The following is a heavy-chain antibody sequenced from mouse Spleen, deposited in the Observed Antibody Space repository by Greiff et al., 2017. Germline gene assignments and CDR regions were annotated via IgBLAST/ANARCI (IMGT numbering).Heavy chain of an antibody. CDR3: TGDYGDYGDY. CDR2: IDPNSGGT. D-gene: IGHD2-13*01. CDR1: GYTFTSYW. J-gene: IGHJ2*01. Sequence: QVQLQQPGAELVKPGASVKLSCKASGYTFTSYWMHWVKQRPGRGLEWIGRIDPNSGGTKYNEKFKSKAKLTAVTSASTAYMELSSLTNEDSAVYYCTGDYGDYGDYWGQGTTLTVSS. V-gene: IGHV1-62-3*01.